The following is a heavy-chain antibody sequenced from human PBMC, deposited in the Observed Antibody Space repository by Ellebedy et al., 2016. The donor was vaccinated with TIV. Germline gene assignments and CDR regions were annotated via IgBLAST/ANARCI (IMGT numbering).Heavy chain of an antibody. J-gene: IGHJ1*01. V-gene: IGHV4-30-2*01. CDR2: IYHSGST. CDR1: GGSISSGGYS. CDR3: ASGHTGSYGLHS. Sequence: MPSETLSLTCAVSGGSISSGGYSWSWIRQPPGKGLEWIGYIYHSGSTYYNPSLKSRVTISVDSYKNQFSLKMSSVTAAYTAVYYCASGHTGSYGLHSWGQGTLVTVSS. D-gene: IGHD1-26*01.